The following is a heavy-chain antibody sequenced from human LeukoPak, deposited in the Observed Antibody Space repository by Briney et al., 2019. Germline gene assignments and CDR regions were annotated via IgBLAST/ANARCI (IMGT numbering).Heavy chain of an antibody. CDR1: GGSFNSYI. Sequence: SVKVSCEASGGSFNSYILSWVRQAPRQGLEWMGRITPLLDKADYAQKFQGRITITADSFTSTAYMELSSLRSDDTAVYYCARDRVAISVAGFDSWGQGTLVIVSS. CDR3: ARDRVAISVAGFDS. CDR2: ITPLLDKA. J-gene: IGHJ5*01. V-gene: IGHV1-69*08. D-gene: IGHD6-19*01.